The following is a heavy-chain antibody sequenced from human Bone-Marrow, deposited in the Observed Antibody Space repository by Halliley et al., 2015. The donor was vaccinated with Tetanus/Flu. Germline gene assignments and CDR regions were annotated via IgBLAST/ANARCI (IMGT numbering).Heavy chain of an antibody. J-gene: IGHJ1*01. CDR3: AREADYGSGTPVPLAFQH. Sequence: SLRLSCAASGFTVNNNYLSWVRQAPGKGLEWVSSIYAGGTAYFADSVRGRFTISRDESKNTVYLQMNNLRVEDTAVYHCAREADYGSGTPVPLAFQHWGQGPLVTASS. CDR1: GFTVNNNY. D-gene: IGHD3-10*01. V-gene: IGHV3-53*01. CDR2: IYAGGTA.